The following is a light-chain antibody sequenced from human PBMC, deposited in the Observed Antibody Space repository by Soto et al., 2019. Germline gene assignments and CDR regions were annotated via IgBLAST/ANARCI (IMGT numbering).Light chain of an antibody. CDR2: DDN. J-gene: IGLJ1*01. CDR1: SSDVGGYKY. Sequence: QSVLTQPPSASGSPGQSVTISCTGTSSDVGGYKYVSWYQHYPGKAPKLMIYDDNKRPSGVPDRFSGSKSGNTASLTVSGLQAEDEADYYCFSYAGSNNYVFGTGTKVTVL. CDR3: FSYAGSNNYV. V-gene: IGLV2-8*01.